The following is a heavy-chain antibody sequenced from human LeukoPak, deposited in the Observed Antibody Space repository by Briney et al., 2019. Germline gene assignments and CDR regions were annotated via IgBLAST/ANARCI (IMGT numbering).Heavy chain of an antibody. Sequence: GGSLRLSCAASGFTFSSYWMSWVRQAPGKGLEWVANIKQDGSEKYYVDSVKGRFTISRDNAKNSLYLQMNSLRAEDTAVYYCARDLEDAWEPLWFGWEYWGQGTLVTVSS. CDR3: ARDLEDAWEPLWFGWEY. CDR2: IKQDGSEK. D-gene: IGHD3-10*01. V-gene: IGHV3-7*01. CDR1: GFTFSSYW. J-gene: IGHJ4*02.